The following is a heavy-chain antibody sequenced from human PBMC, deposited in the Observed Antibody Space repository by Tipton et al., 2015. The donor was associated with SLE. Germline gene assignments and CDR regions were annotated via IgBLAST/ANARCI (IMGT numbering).Heavy chain of an antibody. V-gene: IGHV4-31*03. J-gene: IGHJ4*02. D-gene: IGHD1-26*01. CDR3: TKGAEWEPTVFDY. Sequence: TLSLTCTVSGGSISSGGYYWSWIRQHPGKGLEWIGYIYYSGSTCYNPSLKSRVTISVDTSKNQFSLKLSSVTAADTVVYYCTKGAEWEPTVFDYWDQATLVTVSS. CDR1: GGSISSGGYY. CDR2: IYYSGST.